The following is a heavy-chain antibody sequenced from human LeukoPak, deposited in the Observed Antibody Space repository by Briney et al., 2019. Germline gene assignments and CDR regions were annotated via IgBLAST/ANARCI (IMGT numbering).Heavy chain of an antibody. CDR2: INPNSGDT. Sequence: ASVKVSCKPSGYTFTSYGISWVRQAPGQGLEWMGWINPNSGDTNYAQKFQGRVTMIRDTSISTAYMELSRPRSDHTAVYYCVRSSYDSSVYEYLQHWGQGTLVTVSS. CDR3: VRSSYDSSVYEYLQH. J-gene: IGHJ1*01. D-gene: IGHD3-22*01. V-gene: IGHV1-2*02. CDR1: GYTFTSYG.